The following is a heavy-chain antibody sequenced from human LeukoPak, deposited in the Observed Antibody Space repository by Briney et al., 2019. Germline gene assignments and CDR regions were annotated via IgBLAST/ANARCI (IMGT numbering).Heavy chain of an antibody. CDR1: GFTFDDYA. CDR2: ISGDGGST. D-gene: IGHD1-26*01. Sequence: GGSLRLSCAASGFTFDDYAMHWVRQAPGKGLEWVSLISGDGGSTYYADSVKGRFTISRDNSKNSLYLQMNSLKAEDTAVYYCAKEVGAESWGQGTLVTVSS. J-gene: IGHJ4*02. CDR3: AKEVGAES. V-gene: IGHV3-43*02.